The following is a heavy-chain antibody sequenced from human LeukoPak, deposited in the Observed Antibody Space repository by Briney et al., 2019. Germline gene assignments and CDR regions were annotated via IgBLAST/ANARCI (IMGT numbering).Heavy chain of an antibody. D-gene: IGHD3-16*02. Sequence: PGGSLRLSCAASGFTFSSYSMNWVRQAPGKGLEWVSGINWNGGSTGYADSVKGRFTISRDNAKNSLYLQMNSLRAEDTALYYCARGGELSAFDYWGQGTLVTVSS. CDR2: INWNGGST. J-gene: IGHJ4*02. CDR1: GFTFSSYS. CDR3: ARGGELSAFDY. V-gene: IGHV3-20*04.